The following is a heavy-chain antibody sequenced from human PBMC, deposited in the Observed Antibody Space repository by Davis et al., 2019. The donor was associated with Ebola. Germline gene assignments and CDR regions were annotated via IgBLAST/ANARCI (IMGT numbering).Heavy chain of an antibody. CDR3: AREAGATTRIYDS. V-gene: IGHV1-18*01. Sequence: ASVQVSCKASSYTFTSYGISWVRQAPGQGLEWMGWISAYNGNTNYAQKLQGRVTMTTDTSRSTAYMGLRSLRSDDTAVYYCAREAGATTRIYDSWGQGTLVTVSS. D-gene: IGHD1-26*01. CDR1: SYTFTSYG. CDR2: ISAYNGNT. J-gene: IGHJ5*01.